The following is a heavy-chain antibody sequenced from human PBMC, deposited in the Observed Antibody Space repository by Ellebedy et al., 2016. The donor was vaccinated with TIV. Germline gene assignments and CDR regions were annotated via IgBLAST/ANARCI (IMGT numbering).Heavy chain of an antibody. D-gene: IGHD3-10*01. CDR3: ARVRWATVARGVPFHYGMDV. V-gene: IGHV1-69*13. J-gene: IGHJ6*02. CDR1: GYTFTNNG. CDR2: FLPMFGTA. Sequence: ASVKVSCKASGYTFTNNGINWVRQAPGQGLEWIGAFLPMFGTANSAQKFQGRVTITADESMTTAYMDLSSLRSEDTAVYYCARVRWATVARGVPFHYGMDVWGQGTTVTVTS.